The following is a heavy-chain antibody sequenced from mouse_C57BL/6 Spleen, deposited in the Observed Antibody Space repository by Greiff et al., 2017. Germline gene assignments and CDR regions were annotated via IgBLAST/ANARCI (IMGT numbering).Heavy chain of an antibody. J-gene: IGHJ2*01. CDR3: ERVYGRENYFDY. CDR1: GYTFTDYY. V-gene: IGHV1-19*01. CDR2: INPYNGGT. Sequence: EVQLQQSGPVLVKPGASVKMSCKASGYTFTDYYMNWVKQSHGQSLEWIGVINPYNGGTSYNQKFKGKATLTVDKSSSTAYMELNRLTSEDSAVYYCERVYGRENYFDYWGQGTTLTVSS. D-gene: IGHD1-1*01.